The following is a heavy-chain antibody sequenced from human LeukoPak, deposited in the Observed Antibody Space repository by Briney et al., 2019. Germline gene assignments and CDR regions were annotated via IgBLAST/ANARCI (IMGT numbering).Heavy chain of an antibody. D-gene: IGHD4-11*01. CDR1: GFTFSSYA. CDR2: MSYDGSNK. J-gene: IGHJ6*02. CDR3: ARDWSSKYPYYYGMDV. Sequence: GGSLRLSCAASGFTFSSYAMHWVRQVPGKGLEWVAVMSYDGSNKYYADSVKGRFTISRDNSKNTLYLQMNSLRAEDTAVYYCARDWSSKYPYYYGMDVWGQGTTVTVSS. V-gene: IGHV3-30-3*01.